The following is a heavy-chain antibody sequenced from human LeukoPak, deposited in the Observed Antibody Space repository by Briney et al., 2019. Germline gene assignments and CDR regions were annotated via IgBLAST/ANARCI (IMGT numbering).Heavy chain of an antibody. CDR3: VSFYETY. CDR2: INGDGSWT. Sequence: GGSLRLSCAASGNYWMHWVRQAPGKGLVWVSHINGDGSWTSYADSVKGRFTISKDNAKNTVYLQMNNLRAEDTAVYYCVSFYETYWDRGTLVTVSS. D-gene: IGHD2-2*01. J-gene: IGHJ4*02. CDR1: GNYW. V-gene: IGHV3-74*01.